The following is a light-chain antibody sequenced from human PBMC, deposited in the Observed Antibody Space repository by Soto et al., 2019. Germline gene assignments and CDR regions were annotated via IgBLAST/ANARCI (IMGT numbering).Light chain of an antibody. CDR3: QQYSDWPPIT. V-gene: IGKV3-15*01. Sequence: ELVMTQSPATLSVSPGASATLSCRASRSVGSDLAWYQQKPGQAPRLLIYGVSTRATGVPARFSGSGSRTDFTLTISSLQSEDFAVYYCQQYSDWPPITFGGGTKEEIK. J-gene: IGKJ4*01. CDR2: GVS. CDR1: RSVGSD.